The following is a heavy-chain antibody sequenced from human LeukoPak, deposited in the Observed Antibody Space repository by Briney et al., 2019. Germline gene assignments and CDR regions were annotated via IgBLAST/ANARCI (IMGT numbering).Heavy chain of an antibody. CDR3: ARDWTVWFGELPNWFDP. V-gene: IGHV4-4*07. Sequence: PSETLSLTCTVSGGSISSYYWSWIRQPPGKGLEWIGRIYTSGSTNYNPSLKSRVTISVDKSKNQFSLKLSSVTAADTAVYYCARDWTVWFGELPNWFDPWGQGTLVTVSS. CDR2: IYTSGST. D-gene: IGHD3-10*01. J-gene: IGHJ5*02. CDR1: GGSISSYY.